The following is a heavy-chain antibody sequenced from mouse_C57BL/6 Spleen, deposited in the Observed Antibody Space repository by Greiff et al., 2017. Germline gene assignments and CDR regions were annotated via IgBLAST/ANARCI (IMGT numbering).Heavy chain of an antibody. CDR1: GYTFTDYN. V-gene: IGHV1-22*01. J-gene: IGHJ2*01. Sequence: EVQLQQSGPELVKPGASVKMSCKASGYTFTDYNMHWVKQSHGQSLEWIGYINPNNGGTSYNQKFKGKATLTVNKSSSTAYMELRSLTSEDSAVYYCARGAVYYGNYGGDLDDWGQGTTLTVSS. CDR3: ARGAVYYGNYGGDLDD. D-gene: IGHD2-1*01. CDR2: INPNNGGT.